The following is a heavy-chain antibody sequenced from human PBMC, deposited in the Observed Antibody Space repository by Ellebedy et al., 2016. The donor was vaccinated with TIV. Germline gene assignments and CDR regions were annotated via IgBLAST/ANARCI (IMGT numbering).Heavy chain of an antibody. V-gene: IGHV3-21*01. CDR3: ARHIEYSSRPPFDY. Sequence: GESLKISCAASGFTFSSYSMNWVRQAPGKGLEWVSSISSSSSYIYYADSVKGRFTISRDNAKNSLYLQMNSLRAEDTAVYYCARHIEYSSRPPFDYWGQGTLVTVSS. CDR1: GFTFSSYS. J-gene: IGHJ4*02. CDR2: ISSSSSYI. D-gene: IGHD6-6*01.